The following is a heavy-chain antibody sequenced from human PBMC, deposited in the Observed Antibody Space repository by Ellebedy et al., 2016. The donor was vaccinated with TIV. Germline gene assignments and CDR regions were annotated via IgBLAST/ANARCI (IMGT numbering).Heavy chain of an antibody. V-gene: IGHV1-69*06. CDR1: RGTFSSYA. CDR3: ARDHSAADPINDFWSGYYSYYYYGMDV. J-gene: IGHJ6*02. D-gene: IGHD3-3*01. CDR2: IIPIFGTA. Sequence: SVKVSXKASRGTFSSYAISWVRQAPGQGLEWMGGIIPIFGTANYAQKFQGRVTITADKSTSTAYMELSSLRSEDTAVYYCARDHSAADPINDFWSGYYSYYYYGMDVWGQGTTVTVSS.